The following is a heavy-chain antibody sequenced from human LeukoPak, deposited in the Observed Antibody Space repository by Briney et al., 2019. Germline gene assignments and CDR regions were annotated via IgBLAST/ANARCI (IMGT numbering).Heavy chain of an antibody. Sequence: SETLSLTCTVSGGSISSYFWSWIRQPPGKGLEWIGYISYSGSTNYNPSLKSRVTISVDTSKSQFSLKLSSVTAADTAVYYCARVEGQWLVRGGYYFDYWGQGTLVTVSS. CDR1: GGSISSYF. J-gene: IGHJ4*02. CDR2: ISYSGST. CDR3: ARVEGQWLVRGGYYFDY. D-gene: IGHD6-19*01. V-gene: IGHV4-59*12.